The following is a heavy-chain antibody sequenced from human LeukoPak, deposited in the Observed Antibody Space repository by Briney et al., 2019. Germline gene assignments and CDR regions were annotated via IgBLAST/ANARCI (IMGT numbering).Heavy chain of an antibody. CDR1: GFTFSSYA. J-gene: IGHJ4*02. D-gene: IGHD6-13*01. CDR3: ARGRYSSSWYPFDY. V-gene: IGHV3-30-3*01. Sequence: GSLRLSFAASGFTFSSYAMHWVRQAPGKGLEWVAVISYDGSNKYYADSVKGRFTISRDNSKNTLYLQMNSLRAEDTAVYYCARGRYSSSWYPFDYWGQGTLVTVSS. CDR2: ISYDGSNK.